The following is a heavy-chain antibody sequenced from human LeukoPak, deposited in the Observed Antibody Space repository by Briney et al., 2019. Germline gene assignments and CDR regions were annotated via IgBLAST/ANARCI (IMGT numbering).Heavy chain of an antibody. CDR2: INPNSGGT. CDR1: GYTFTGYY. CDR3: AIFSGRVSITMIVGLFDY. J-gene: IGHJ4*02. Sequence: ASVKVSCKASGYTFTGYYMHWVRQAPGQGLEWMGRINPNSGGTNYAQKFQGRVTMTRDTSISTAYMELSRLRSDDTAVYYCAIFSGRVSITMIVGLFDYWGQGTLVTVSS. D-gene: IGHD3-22*01. V-gene: IGHV1-2*06.